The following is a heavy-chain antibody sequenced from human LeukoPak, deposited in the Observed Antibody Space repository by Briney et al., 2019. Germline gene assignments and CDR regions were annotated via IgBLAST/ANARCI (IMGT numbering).Heavy chain of an antibody. D-gene: IGHD3-22*01. CDR3: ARETAGGDSSGYCAFDI. J-gene: IGHJ3*02. CDR2: INPNSGGT. Sequence: ASVKVSCKASGYTFTGYYMHWVRQAPGQGLEWMGWINPNSGGTNYAQKFQGRVTMTRDTSISRDYMELSRLRSDDTVVYYCARETAGGDSSGYCAFDIWGQGTMVTVSS. CDR1: GYTFTGYY. V-gene: IGHV1-2*02.